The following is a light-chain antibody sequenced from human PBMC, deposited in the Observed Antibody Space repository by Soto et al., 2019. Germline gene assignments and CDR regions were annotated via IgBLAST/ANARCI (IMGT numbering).Light chain of an antibody. CDR3: QQYNTYPLT. Sequence: DIQMTQSPSALSASVGDRVTITCRASQSISTWLDWYQQKPGKAPKLLIYKASSLEGGVPSRFSGSGSGTEVNITISSLQPHDFATYYCQQYNTYPLTFGGGTTVYTK. V-gene: IGKV1-5*03. CDR1: QSISTW. J-gene: IGKJ4*01. CDR2: KAS.